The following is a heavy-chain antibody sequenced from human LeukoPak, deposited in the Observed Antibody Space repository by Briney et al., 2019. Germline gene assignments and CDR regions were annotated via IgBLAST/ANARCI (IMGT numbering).Heavy chain of an antibody. CDR1: GYSFTTYW. CDR3: ARPQGVEYQMLFDY. Sequence: RGESLKISCKGSGYSFTTYWIGWVRQMPGKGLEWMGIIYPGDSDTKYSPSFQGQVTISADKSISTAYLQSSSLKASDTAMYSCARPQGVEYQMLFDYWGQGTLVTVSS. V-gene: IGHV5-51*01. CDR2: IYPGDSDT. D-gene: IGHD2-2*01. J-gene: IGHJ4*02.